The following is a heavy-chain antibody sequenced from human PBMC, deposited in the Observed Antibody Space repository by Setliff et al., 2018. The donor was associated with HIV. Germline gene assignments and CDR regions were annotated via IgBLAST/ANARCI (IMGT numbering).Heavy chain of an antibody. CDR2: IYPGDSDT. V-gene: IGHV5-51*01. J-gene: IGHJ4*02. CDR1: GYSFITYW. Sequence: GESLKISCKGSGYSFITYWIGWVRQMPGKGLEWMGIIYPGDSDTRHSPSFQGRVTISADKSINTAYLQWSSLQASDTAMYYCARRASKASLDYWGQGTLVTVSS. CDR3: ARRASKASLDY.